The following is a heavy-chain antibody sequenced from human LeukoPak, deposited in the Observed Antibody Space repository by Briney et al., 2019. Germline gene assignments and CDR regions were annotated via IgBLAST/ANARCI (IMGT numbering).Heavy chain of an antibody. CDR2: INNDGSRT. V-gene: IGHV3-74*01. J-gene: IGHJ4*02. D-gene: IGHD5-12*01. Sequence: GGSLRLSCAASGFTLSRYWMHWVRQAPGKGLVWVSRINNDGSRTDYADSVKGRFTISRDNAKNTLYLQMNSLRAEDTAIYYCARDLVVATGPDYWGQGTLVTVSS. CDR1: GFTLSRYW. CDR3: ARDLVVATGPDY.